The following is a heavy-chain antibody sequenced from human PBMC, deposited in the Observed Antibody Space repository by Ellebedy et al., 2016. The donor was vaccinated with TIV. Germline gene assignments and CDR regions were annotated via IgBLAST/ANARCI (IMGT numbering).Heavy chain of an antibody. CDR2: IYPRDSDV. CDR1: GYSFTSYW. D-gene: IGHD3-16*01. Sequence: GGSLRLSCKGSGYSFTSYWIGWVRQMPGKGLAWMGIIYPRDSDVRYSPSFQGQVTISADQSINTAYLKWNSLKASDTAIYYCARSRYVISRADYWGQGTLVSVSS. CDR3: ARSRYVISRADY. J-gene: IGHJ4*02. V-gene: IGHV5-51*01.